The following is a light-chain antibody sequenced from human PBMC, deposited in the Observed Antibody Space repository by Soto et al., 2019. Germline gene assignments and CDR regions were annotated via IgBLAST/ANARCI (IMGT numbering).Light chain of an antibody. J-gene: IGLJ1*01. V-gene: IGLV2-14*01. Sequence: QSALTPPASVSGSPGQSITISCTGTSSDVGGYDYVSWYQLHPGKAPKLMVFEVSNRPSGVSYRFSGSKSGNTASLTISGLQAEDEAYYFCSSYSISTAYLFGTGTKGTVL. CDR2: EVS. CDR1: SSDVGGYDY. CDR3: SSYSISTAYL.